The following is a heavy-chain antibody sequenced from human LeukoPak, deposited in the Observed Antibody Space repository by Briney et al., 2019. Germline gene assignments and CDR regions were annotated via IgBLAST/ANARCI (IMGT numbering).Heavy chain of an antibody. CDR3: ARLWGGDYFDN. CDR2: IYYSGTT. D-gene: IGHD3-16*01. V-gene: IGHV4-59*08. Sequence: SETLSLTCTVSGGSMNSYYWSWIRQPPGKGLEWIGYIYYSGTTNYNPSLKSRVTISVDTSKNQFSLRLTSVTAADTAVYYCARLWGGDYFDNWGQGALATVSS. J-gene: IGHJ4*02. CDR1: GGSMNSYY.